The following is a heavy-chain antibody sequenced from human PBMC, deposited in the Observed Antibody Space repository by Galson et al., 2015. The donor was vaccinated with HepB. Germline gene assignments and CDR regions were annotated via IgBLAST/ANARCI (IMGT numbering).Heavy chain of an antibody. CDR2: INPGGYMM. V-gene: IGHV3-48*02. J-gene: IGHJ6*02. CDR3: ARTNITQVEVASVASSYYYGMDV. CDR1: GFSFRDYG. Sequence: SLRLSCAGSGFSFRDYGMNWVRQVPGKGLEWLSHINPGGYMMDYADSVKGRFTISRDNAKKSVSLQMNSLRDDDTAVYYCARTNITQVEVASVASSYYYGMDVWGQGTTVTVSS. D-gene: IGHD5-12*01.